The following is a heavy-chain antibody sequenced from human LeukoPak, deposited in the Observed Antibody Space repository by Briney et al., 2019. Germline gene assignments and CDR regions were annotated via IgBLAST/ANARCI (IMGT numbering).Heavy chain of an antibody. CDR3: ARAEMTTITYPDY. V-gene: IGHV3-21*01. J-gene: IGHJ4*02. Sequence: GGSLRLSCAASGFTFSTYSMNWVRQAPGTGLEWVSSITSSSSHVYYADSVKGRFTISRDNAKNSLYLQMNSLRAEDTAVYYCARAEMTTITYPDYWGQGTPVTVSS. CDR2: ITSSSSHV. D-gene: IGHD5-24*01. CDR1: GFTFSTYS.